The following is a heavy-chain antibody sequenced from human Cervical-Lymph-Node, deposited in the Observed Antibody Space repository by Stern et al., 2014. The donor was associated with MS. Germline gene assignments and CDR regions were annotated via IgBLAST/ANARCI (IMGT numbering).Heavy chain of an antibody. Sequence: EVQLVQSGPEVKRPGESLKISCQASGYTFTSYWIGWVRQMPGKGLEWTAIIFPVSSNLRSSPSFQGQVTISADKSSSTAYLQWNNLKASDTAIYYCARQRYFDYWGQGTLVTVSS. V-gene: IGHV5-51*01. CDR3: ARQRYFDY. CDR2: IFPVSSNL. CDR1: GYTFTSYW. J-gene: IGHJ4*02.